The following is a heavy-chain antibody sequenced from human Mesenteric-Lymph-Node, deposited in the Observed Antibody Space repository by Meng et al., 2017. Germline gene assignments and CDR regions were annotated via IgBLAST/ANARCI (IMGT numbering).Heavy chain of an antibody. CDR1: DGSISRGAYD. CDR3: ASFLSWSDHCSGGSCYSGYFQH. D-gene: IGHD2-15*01. J-gene: IGHJ1*01. CDR2: LYYSGST. V-gene: IGHV4-30-4*01. Sequence: GYLPEAGLSLWNPHQPLSLTFTVPDGSISRGAYDWTCIRQPPGKGLELIGNLYYSGSTSYNPSLNSRVTISVDTSNNQFSPKLSSVTAADTAVYYCASFLSWSDHCSGGSCYSGYFQHWGQGTLVTVSS.